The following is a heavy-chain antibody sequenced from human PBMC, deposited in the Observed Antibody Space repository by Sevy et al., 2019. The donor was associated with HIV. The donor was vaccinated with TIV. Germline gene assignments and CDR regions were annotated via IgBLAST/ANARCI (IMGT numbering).Heavy chain of an antibody. V-gene: IGHV3-23*01. Sequence: GGSLRLSCAASGFTFSSYGMHWVRQAPGKGLEWVSAISGSGGSTYYADSVKGRFTISRDNSKNTLYLQMNSLMADDTAVYYCAKDLMVRGVMENMVPSWDYWGQGTLVTVSS. D-gene: IGHD3-10*01. CDR1: GFTFSSYG. CDR2: ISGSGGST. J-gene: IGHJ4*02. CDR3: AKDLMVRGVMENMVPSWDY.